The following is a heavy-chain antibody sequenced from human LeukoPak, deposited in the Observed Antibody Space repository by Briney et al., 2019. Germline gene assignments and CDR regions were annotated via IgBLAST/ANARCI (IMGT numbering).Heavy chain of an antibody. J-gene: IGHJ5*02. CDR1: GGSISSYH. Sequence: PSETLSLTCTVSGGSISSYHWSWIRQPPGKGLEWIGYIYYSGSTNYNPSLKSRVTISVDTSKNQFSLKLSSVTAADTAVYYCARATYYDLGYWFDPWGQGTLVTVSS. D-gene: IGHD3-3*01. CDR3: ARATYYDLGYWFDP. CDR2: IYYSGST. V-gene: IGHV4-59*12.